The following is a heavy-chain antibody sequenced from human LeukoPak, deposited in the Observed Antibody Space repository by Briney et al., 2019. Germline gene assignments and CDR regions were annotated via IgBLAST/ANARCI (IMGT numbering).Heavy chain of an antibody. Sequence: PSETLSLTCTVSGGSISSSSYYWGWIRQPPGKGLEWIGSIYYSGSTYYNPSLKSRVTISVDTSKNQYSLKLSSVTAADTAVYYCARRAGYSSGWADALDIWGQGTMVTVSS. CDR1: GGSISSSSYY. V-gene: IGHV4-39*01. D-gene: IGHD6-19*01. CDR2: IYYSGST. J-gene: IGHJ3*02. CDR3: ARRAGYSSGWADALDI.